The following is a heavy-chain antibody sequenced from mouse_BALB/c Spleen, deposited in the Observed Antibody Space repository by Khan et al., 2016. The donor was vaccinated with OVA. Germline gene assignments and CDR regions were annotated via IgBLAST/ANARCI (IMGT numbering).Heavy chain of an antibody. Sequence: EVQLVESGGDLVKPGGSLKLSCAASGFTFSTYGMSWVRQTPDRRLEWVATVSTGGSYTYYPDSVKGRSTISRDNAKNPLYLQMNSLKSDDTAIFYCTRLAYYYDSEGFAYWGQGTLVTVSA. J-gene: IGHJ3*01. V-gene: IGHV5-6*01. CDR1: GFTFSTYG. CDR3: TRLAYYYDSEGFAY. D-gene: IGHD1-1*01. CDR2: VSTGGSYT.